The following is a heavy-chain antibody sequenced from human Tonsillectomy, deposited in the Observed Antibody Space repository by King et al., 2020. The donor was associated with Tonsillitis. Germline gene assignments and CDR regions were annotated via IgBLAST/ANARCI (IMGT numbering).Heavy chain of an antibody. D-gene: IGHD2-2*01. CDR2: ISYDGTNK. CDR1: EFTFSSYA. CDR3: ARGIAVADPSDY. Sequence: VQLVESGGGVVQPGRSLRLSCAASEFTFSSYAMHWVRQPPGKGLEWVAVISYDGTNKFYADSVKGRFTICRDNSRNTLYLQMNSLRAVDTAVYYCARGIAVADPSDYWGQGTLVTVSS. V-gene: IGHV3-30*04. J-gene: IGHJ4*02.